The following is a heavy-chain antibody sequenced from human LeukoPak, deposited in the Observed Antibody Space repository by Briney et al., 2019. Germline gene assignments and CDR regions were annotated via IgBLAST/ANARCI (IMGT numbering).Heavy chain of an antibody. CDR3: ARLGIFGVVPYYYYYGMDV. Sequence: SETLSLTCAVYGGSFSGYYWSWIRQPPGKGLEWIGYIYHSGSTYYNPSLKSRVTISVDRSKNQFSLKLSSVTAADTAVYYCARLGIFGVVPYYYYYGMDVWGQGTTVTVSS. CDR1: GGSFSGYY. D-gene: IGHD3-3*01. CDR2: IYHSGST. V-gene: IGHV4-30-2*01. J-gene: IGHJ6*02.